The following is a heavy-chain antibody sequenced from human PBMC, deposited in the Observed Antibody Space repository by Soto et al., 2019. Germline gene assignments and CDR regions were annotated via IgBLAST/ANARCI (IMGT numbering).Heavy chain of an antibody. Sequence: QVPLVQSGAEVKKPGSSVKVSCQASGGTFSSYTISWVRQAPGQGLEWMGRIIPILGIANYAQKFQGRVTITADKSTSTAYMELSSLRSEDTAVYYCASDRYSSSWFGYWGQGTLVTVSS. CDR2: IIPILGIA. CDR3: ASDRYSSSWFGY. D-gene: IGHD6-13*01. J-gene: IGHJ4*02. V-gene: IGHV1-69*02. CDR1: GGTFSSYT.